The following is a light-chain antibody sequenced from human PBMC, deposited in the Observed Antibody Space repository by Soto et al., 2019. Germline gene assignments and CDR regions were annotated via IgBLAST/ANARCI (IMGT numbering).Light chain of an antibody. J-gene: IGKJ5*01. Sequence: DLQMTQSPSSLSASVGDRVTITCRASQSISTFLNWYQQKPGKAPKLLIYAASNLQSGVPSRFSGGGSGTDFTLTISTLQPEDFATYYCQQSYNTPPITFGHGTRLDIK. CDR1: QSISTF. CDR2: AAS. CDR3: QQSYNTPPIT. V-gene: IGKV1-39*01.